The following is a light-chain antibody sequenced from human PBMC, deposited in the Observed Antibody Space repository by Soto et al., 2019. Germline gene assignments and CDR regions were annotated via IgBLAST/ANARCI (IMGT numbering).Light chain of an antibody. CDR1: QTISSW. CDR3: QHYNSYSEA. V-gene: IGKV1-5*03. J-gene: IGKJ1*01. Sequence: EIQMTQSPSTLSASVGDRVTITGRASQTISSWLAWYQQKPGKAPKLLIYKASTLKSGVPSRFSGSGSGTEFTLTISSLQPDDCATYYCQHYNSYSEAFGQRAKV. CDR2: KAS.